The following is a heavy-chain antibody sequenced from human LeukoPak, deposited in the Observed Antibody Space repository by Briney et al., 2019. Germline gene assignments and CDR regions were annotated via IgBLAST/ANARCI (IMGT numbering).Heavy chain of an antibody. V-gene: IGHV1-2*02. CDR3: ARGVGYDDYYYYYYMDV. Sequence: ASAEVSCKASGYTFTGYYMHWVRQAPGQGLEWMGWINPNSGGTNYAQKFQGRVTITADKSTSTAYMELSSLRSEDTAVYYCARGVGYDDYYYYYYMDVWGKGTTVTVSS. CDR2: INPNSGGT. J-gene: IGHJ6*03. D-gene: IGHD5-12*01. CDR1: GYTFTGYY.